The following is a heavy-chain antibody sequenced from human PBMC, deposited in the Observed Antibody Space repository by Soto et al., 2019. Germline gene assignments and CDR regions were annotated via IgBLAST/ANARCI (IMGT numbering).Heavy chain of an antibody. D-gene: IGHD4-4*01. CDR2: IDPSDSYT. Sequence: ESLKISCKASGYSFTTYWIGWVRQMPGKGLEWMGRIDPSDSYTDYSPSFQGHVTISADKSISTAYLQWSSLKASDTAMYYCARSPLHTVVTTPSDYWGQGTLVTVSS. V-gene: IGHV5-10-1*01. CDR1: GYSFTTYW. CDR3: ARSPLHTVVTTPSDY. J-gene: IGHJ4*02.